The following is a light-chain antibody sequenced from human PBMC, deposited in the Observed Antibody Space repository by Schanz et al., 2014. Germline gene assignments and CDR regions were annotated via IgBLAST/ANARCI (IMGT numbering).Light chain of an antibody. CDR1: QSVSSN. V-gene: IGKV3-20*01. J-gene: IGKJ2*01. CDR2: GAS. CDR3: QQYGSSPPMYT. Sequence: EIVMTQSPATLSVSPGERATLSCRASQSVSSNLAWYQQKPGQAPRLVIYGASSRATGIPDRFSGSGSGTDFTLTISGLEPEDSAVYYCQQYGSSPPMYTFGQGTKLESK.